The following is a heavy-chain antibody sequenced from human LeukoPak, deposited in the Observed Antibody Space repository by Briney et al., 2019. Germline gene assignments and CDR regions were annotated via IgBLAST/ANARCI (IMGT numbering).Heavy chain of an antibody. CDR2: INPSGGST. Sequence: ASVKVSCKASGYTFTNYYIHWVRQAPGQGLECMGIINPSGGSTSYAQKFQGRVTMTRDMSTSTVYMELRSLRSDDTAVYYCARGGYYGSGSFPYNWFDPWGQGTLVTVSS. V-gene: IGHV1-46*01. CDR3: ARGGYYGSGSFPYNWFDP. CDR1: GYTFTNYY. J-gene: IGHJ5*02. D-gene: IGHD3-10*01.